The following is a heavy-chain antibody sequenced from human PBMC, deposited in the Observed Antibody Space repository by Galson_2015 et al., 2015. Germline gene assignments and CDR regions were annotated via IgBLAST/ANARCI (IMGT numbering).Heavy chain of an antibody. CDR2: ISYDGSNK. D-gene: IGHD4-17*01. CDR1: GFTFSSHA. V-gene: IGHV3-30*01. Sequence: SLRLSCAASGFTFSSHAMHWVRQAPGKGLEWVAVISYDGSNKYYADSVKGRFTISRDNSKNTLYLQMNSLRAEDTAVYYCARGQTTVTPTWYYYWGQGTLVTVSS. J-gene: IGHJ4*02. CDR3: ARGQTTVTPTWYYY.